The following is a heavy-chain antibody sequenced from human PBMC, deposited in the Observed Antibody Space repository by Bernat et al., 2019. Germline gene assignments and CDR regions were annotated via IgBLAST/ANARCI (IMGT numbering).Heavy chain of an antibody. V-gene: IGHV4-61*01. D-gene: IGHD2-2*01. CDR2: IYYSGST. CDR3: ARAVGDIVVVLFDY. J-gene: IGHJ4*02. CDR1: GGSVSSGSYY. Sequence: QVQLQESGPGLVKPSETLSLTCTVSGGSVSSGSYYWSWIRQPPGKGLEWIGYIYYSGSTNYNPSLKSRVTISVDTSKNQFSLKLSSVTAADTAVYYCARAVGDIVVVLFDYWGRGTLVTVSS.